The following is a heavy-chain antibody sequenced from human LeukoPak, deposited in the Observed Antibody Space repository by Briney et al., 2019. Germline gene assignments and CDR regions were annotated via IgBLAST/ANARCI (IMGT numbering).Heavy chain of an antibody. CDR1: GYTFTSYG. D-gene: IGHD2-2*01. CDR2: ISAYNGNT. Sequence: GASVKVSCKASGYTFTSYGISWVRQAPGQGLEWMGWISAYNGNTNYAQKLQGRVTMTTDTSTSTAYMELRSLRSDDTAVYYCAKDRVDCSNTSCYPDAFDIWGQGTMVTVSS. V-gene: IGHV1-18*01. J-gene: IGHJ3*02. CDR3: AKDRVDCSNTSCYPDAFDI.